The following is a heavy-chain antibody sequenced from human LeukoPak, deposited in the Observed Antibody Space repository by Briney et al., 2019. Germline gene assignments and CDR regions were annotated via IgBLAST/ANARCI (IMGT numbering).Heavy chain of an antibody. J-gene: IGHJ4*02. Sequence: GATVKISCKVSGYTFTDYYVLWVQQAPGKGLEWMGLVDPEDGETIYAEKFQGRVTITADTSTDTAYMELSSLRSEDTAVYYCATWGLRSPVEWIDYWGQGTLVTVSS. CDR1: GYTFTDYY. V-gene: IGHV1-69-2*01. CDR3: ATWGLRSPVEWIDY. CDR2: VDPEDGET. D-gene: IGHD3-3*01.